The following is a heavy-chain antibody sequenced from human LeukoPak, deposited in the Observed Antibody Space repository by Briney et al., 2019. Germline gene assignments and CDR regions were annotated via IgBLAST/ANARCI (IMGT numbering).Heavy chain of an antibody. J-gene: IGHJ4*02. V-gene: IGHV3-48*03. Sequence: GGSLRLSCAASGFTFSSYEMNWVRQAPGKGLEWVSYISSSGSTIYYADSVKGRFTISRDNAKNSLYLQMNSLGAEDTAMYYCARGLTTVTSLASYWGQGTLVTVSS. CDR2: ISSSGSTI. CDR3: ARGLTTVTSLASY. CDR1: GFTFSSYE. D-gene: IGHD4-17*01.